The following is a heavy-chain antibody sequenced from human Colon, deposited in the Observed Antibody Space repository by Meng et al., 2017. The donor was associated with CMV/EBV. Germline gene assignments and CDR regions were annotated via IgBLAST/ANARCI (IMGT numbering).Heavy chain of an antibody. Sequence: GESLKISCAASGFTFDYYTMHWVRPAPGEGLEWVSLISWDGGSTYYADSVKGRFTISRDNSKNSLYLQMNSLRTEDTALYYCAKDMTTVGATYFDYWGQGTLVTVSS. D-gene: IGHD4-23*01. CDR3: AKDMTTVGATYFDY. CDR1: GFTFDYYT. J-gene: IGHJ4*02. CDR2: ISWDGGST. V-gene: IGHV3-43*01.